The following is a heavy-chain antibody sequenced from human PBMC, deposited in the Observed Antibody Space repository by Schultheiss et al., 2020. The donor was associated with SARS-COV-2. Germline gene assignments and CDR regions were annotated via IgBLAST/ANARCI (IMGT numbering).Heavy chain of an antibody. D-gene: IGHD6-13*01. Sequence: ASVKVSCKASGGTFSSYAISWVRQAPGQGLEWMGWINPNSGGTNYAQKFQGWVTMTRDTSISTAYMELSRLRSDDTAVYYCARAAAGMGYYYYYGMDVWGQGTTVTVSS. V-gene: IGHV1-2*04. J-gene: IGHJ6*02. CDR3: ARAAAGMGYYYYYGMDV. CDR2: INPNSGGT. CDR1: GGTFSSYA.